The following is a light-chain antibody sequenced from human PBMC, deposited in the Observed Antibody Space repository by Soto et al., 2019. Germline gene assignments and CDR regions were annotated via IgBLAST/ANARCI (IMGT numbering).Light chain of an antibody. V-gene: IGKV1-5*03. J-gene: IGKJ4*01. CDR3: QQYTTYPLT. CDR1: ESISSW. Sequence: DIQMTQSPSTLSASVGDRVSITCRASESISSWLAWYQQKPGKAPKILINKASNLESGVPSRFSGSGSGTEFPLTISSLQPNDFATSFCQQYTTYPLTFGGGTKVEIK. CDR2: KAS.